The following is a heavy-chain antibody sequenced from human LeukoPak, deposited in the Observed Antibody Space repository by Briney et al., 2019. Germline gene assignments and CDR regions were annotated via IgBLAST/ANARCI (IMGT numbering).Heavy chain of an antibody. V-gene: IGHV1-46*01. J-gene: IGHJ4*02. Sequence: WASVKVSCKASGYTFTYYYMHWVRQAPGQGLEWMGVSNPSGVGTNYAQKFQGRVTMTRDTSTTTVYMELSSLRSEDTAVYYCAREESGGYFDYWGQGTLVTVSS. CDR1: GYTFTYYY. CDR2: SNPSGVGT. CDR3: AREESGGYFDY. D-gene: IGHD2-8*02.